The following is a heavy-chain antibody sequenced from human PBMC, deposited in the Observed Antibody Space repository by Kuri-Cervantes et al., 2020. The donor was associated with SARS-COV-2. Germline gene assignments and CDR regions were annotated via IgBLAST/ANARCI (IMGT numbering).Heavy chain of an antibody. Sequence: SETLSLTCTVSAGYVSSGGYYWSWIRQRPGKGLEWIGYIYYSGNTYYNPSLKSRVSISIDTSKNQFSLQLSSVTAAGTAVYYCARDPHYYDTNGQDYPWYFDLWGRGTLVTVSS. CDR3: ARDPHYYDTNGQDYPWYFDL. V-gene: IGHV4-31*03. CDR2: IYYSGNT. J-gene: IGHJ2*01. D-gene: IGHD3-22*01. CDR1: AGYVSSGGYY.